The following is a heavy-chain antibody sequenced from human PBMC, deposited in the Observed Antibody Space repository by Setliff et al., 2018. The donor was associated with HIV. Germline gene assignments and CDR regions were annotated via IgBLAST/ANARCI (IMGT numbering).Heavy chain of an antibody. J-gene: IGHJ3*02. Sequence: PSETLSLTCTVSGDSINSGGYYWTWIRQNPGKGLEWIGYIFYSGNTSSTPSLKSRLTMSLDTSENQFSLNLNSVTAADTATYFCARGGGISDAFDIWGQGTLVTVSS. CDR3: ARGGGISDAFDI. D-gene: IGHD3-16*01. V-gene: IGHV4-31*03. CDR1: GDSINSGGYY. CDR2: IFYSGNT.